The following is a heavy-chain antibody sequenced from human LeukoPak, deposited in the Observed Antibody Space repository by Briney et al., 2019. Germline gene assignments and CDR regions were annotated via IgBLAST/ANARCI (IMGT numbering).Heavy chain of an antibody. CDR1: GGTFSSYA. V-gene: IGHV1-8*02. CDR2: MNPNSGNT. CDR3: ARGAIYYDILTGYYKGNWFDP. D-gene: IGHD3-9*01. J-gene: IGHJ5*02. Sequence: ASVKVSCKASGGTFSSYAINWVRQATGQGLEWMGWMNPNSGNTGYAQKFQGRVTMTRNTSISTAYMELSSLRSEDTAVYYCARGAIYYDILTGYYKGNWFDPWGQGTLVTVSS.